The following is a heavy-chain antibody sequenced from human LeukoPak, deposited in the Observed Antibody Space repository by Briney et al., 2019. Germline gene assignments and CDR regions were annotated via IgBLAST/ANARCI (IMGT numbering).Heavy chain of an antibody. CDR1: GYTFTSYG. V-gene: IGHV1-18*01. Sequence: GASVKVSCKASGYTFTSYGISWVRQAPGQGLEWMGWISAYNGNTNYAQKLQGRVTMTTDTSTSTAYMELRSLRSDDTAVYYCARARLRYFDWLLAPRTTNDAFDIWGQGTMVTVSS. D-gene: IGHD3-9*01. J-gene: IGHJ3*02. CDR3: ARARLRYFDWLLAPRTTNDAFDI. CDR2: ISAYNGNT.